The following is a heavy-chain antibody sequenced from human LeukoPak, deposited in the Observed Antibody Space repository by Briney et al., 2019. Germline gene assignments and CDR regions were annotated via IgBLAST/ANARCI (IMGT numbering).Heavy chain of an antibody. CDR3: AKGSGGVIVPPDY. CDR2: ISYDGSNK. J-gene: IGHJ4*02. D-gene: IGHD3-16*02. V-gene: IGHV3-30*18. Sequence: GRSLRLSCAASGFTFSSYGMHWVRQAPGKGLEWVAVISYDGSNKYYADSVKGRFTTSRDNSKNTLYLQMNSLRAEDTAVYYCAKGSGGVIVPPDYWGQGTLVTVSS. CDR1: GFTFSSYG.